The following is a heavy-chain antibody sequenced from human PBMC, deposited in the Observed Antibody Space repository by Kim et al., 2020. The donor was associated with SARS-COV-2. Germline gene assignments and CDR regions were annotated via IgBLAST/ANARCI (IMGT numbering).Heavy chain of an antibody. V-gene: IGHV4-59*01. CDR2: IYYSGST. CDR3: ARGTEAYYYYGMDV. J-gene: IGHJ6*02. CDR1: GGSISSYY. Sequence: SETLSLTCTVSGGSISSYYWSWIRQPPGKGLEWIGYIYYSGSTNYNPSLKSRVTISVDTSKNQFSLKLSSVTAADTAVYYCARGTEAYYYYGMDVWGQGTTVTVSS.